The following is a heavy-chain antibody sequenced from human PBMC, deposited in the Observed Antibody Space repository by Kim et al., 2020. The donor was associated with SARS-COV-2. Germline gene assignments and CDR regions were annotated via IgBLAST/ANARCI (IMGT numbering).Heavy chain of an antibody. Sequence: ASVKVSCKVSGYTLTELSMHWVRQAPGKGLEWMGGFDPEDGETIYAQKFQGRVTMTEDTSTDTAYMELSSLRSEDTAVYYCATWAPGYGGNSAFDYWGQGTLVTVSS. CDR3: ATWAPGYGGNSAFDY. J-gene: IGHJ4*02. V-gene: IGHV1-24*01. CDR2: FDPEDGET. D-gene: IGHD2-21*02. CDR1: GYTLTELS.